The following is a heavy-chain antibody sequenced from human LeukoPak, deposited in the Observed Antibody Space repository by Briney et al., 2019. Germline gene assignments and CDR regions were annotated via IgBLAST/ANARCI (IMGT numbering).Heavy chain of an antibody. CDR1: GYTFTNNF. CDR3: ARGSGGNFYWYFDL. CDR2: INPSGDNA. Sequence: ASVKVSCKASGYTFTNNFMHWVRQAPGQGLEWIGIINPSGDNAWYAQKFQGRVTMTRDMSTSTVYMELSSLRSEDTAVYYCARGSGGNFYWYFDLWGRGTLVTVSS. D-gene: IGHD4-23*01. J-gene: IGHJ2*01. V-gene: IGHV1-46*01.